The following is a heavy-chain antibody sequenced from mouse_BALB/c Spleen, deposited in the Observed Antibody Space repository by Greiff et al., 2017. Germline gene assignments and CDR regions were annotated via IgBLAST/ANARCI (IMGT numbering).Heavy chain of an antibody. CDR2: IWSGGST. CDR3: ARNGNYDYAMDY. J-gene: IGHJ4*01. V-gene: IGHV2-2*02. Sequence: QVHVKQSGPGLVQPSQSLSITCTVSGFSLTSYGVHWVRQSPGKGLEWLGVIWSGGSTDYNAAFISRLSISKDNSKSQVFFKMNSLQANDTAIYYCARNGNYDYAMDYWGQGTSVTVSS. CDR1: GFSLTSYG. D-gene: IGHD2-1*01.